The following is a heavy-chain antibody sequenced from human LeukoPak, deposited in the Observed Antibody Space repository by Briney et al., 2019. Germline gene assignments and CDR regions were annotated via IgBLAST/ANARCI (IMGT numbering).Heavy chain of an antibody. V-gene: IGHV4-61*01. CDR1: GFSVTTDSYC. J-gene: IGHJ4*02. D-gene: IGHD3-10*01. CDR3: ARDHFGSLDS. Sequence: RASETLSLTCTVSGFSVTTDSYCWGWIRQPPGKGLEWIGYDYCGGNTNYDPSLKRRVTISVDTSKNQFSLTLTSVTAAGTAVYFCARDHFGSLDSWGQGILVTVSS. CDR2: DYCGGNT.